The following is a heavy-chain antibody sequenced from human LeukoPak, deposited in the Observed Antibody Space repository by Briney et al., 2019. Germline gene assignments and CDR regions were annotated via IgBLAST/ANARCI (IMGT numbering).Heavy chain of an antibody. D-gene: IGHD3-10*01. CDR2: INHSGST. CDR1: GGSFSGYY. CDR3: ARTRYYYNSRSYGAPYYFDY. J-gene: IGHJ4*02. V-gene: IGHV4-34*01. Sequence: SETLSLTCAVYGGSFSGYYWSWIRQPPGKWLEWIGEINHSGSTYYNPSLKSRVTISVDTSKNQFSLKLSSVTAADTAVYYCARTRYYYNSRSYGAPYYFDYWGQGTLVTVSS.